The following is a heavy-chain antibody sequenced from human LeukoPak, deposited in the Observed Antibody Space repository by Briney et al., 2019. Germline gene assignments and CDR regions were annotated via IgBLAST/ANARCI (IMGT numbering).Heavy chain of an antibody. CDR1: GYTLTRYF. D-gene: IGHD3-10*01. V-gene: IGHV1-18*01. J-gene: IGHJ6*02. CDR3: ARGITMVRGAPSYYYYGMDV. Sequence: ASVKVSCKASGYTLTRYFIHWVRQAPGQGLEWMGWISAYNGNTNYAQTLQGRVTMTTDTSTSTACMELRSLRSDDTAVYYCARGITMVRGAPSYYYYGMDVWGQGTTVTVSS. CDR2: ISAYNGNT.